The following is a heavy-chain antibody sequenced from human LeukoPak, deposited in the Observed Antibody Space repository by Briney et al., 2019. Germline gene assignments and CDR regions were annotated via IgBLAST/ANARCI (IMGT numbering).Heavy chain of an antibody. CDR2: IIPIFGTA. CDR3: ARGWDSSGQIPFFY. Sequence: SVKVSCKASGYTFTSYGISWVRQAPGQGLEWMGGIIPIFGTANCAQKFQGRVTITADESTSTAYMELSRLRPEDTAVYYCARGWDSSGQIPFFYWGQGTLVTVSS. D-gene: IGHD3-22*01. V-gene: IGHV1-69*13. CDR1: GYTFTSYG. J-gene: IGHJ4*02.